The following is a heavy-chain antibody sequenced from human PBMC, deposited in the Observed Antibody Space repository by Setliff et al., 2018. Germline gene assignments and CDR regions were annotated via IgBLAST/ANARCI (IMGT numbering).Heavy chain of an antibody. Sequence: KTSETLSLTCTVSGGSISSGDYYWSWIRQPPGKGLEWIGYIYYSGSTDSHPSLKSRVTISVDTSKNRISLRLTSVTAADTAVYYCARVPDDYGDSGVIDHWGQGTLVTVSS. J-gene: IGHJ4*02. CDR1: GGSISSGDYY. CDR3: ARVPDDYGDSGVIDH. V-gene: IGHV4-30-4*08. CDR2: IYYSGST. D-gene: IGHD4-17*01.